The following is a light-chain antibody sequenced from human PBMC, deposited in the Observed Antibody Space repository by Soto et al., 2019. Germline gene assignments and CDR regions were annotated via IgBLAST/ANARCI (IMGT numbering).Light chain of an antibody. CDR2: KVS. J-gene: IGKJ5*01. Sequence: DVVMTQSPLSLPVTLGQPASISCRSSQSLVYSDGNTYLNWFQQRPGQSPRRLIYKVSNRDSGVPERFGGSGSGTDFTLKISRVEAVNVGVYYCMQGTHWPTVGQGTRLEIK. CDR3: MQGTHWPT. CDR1: QSLVYSDGNTY. V-gene: IGKV2-30*01.